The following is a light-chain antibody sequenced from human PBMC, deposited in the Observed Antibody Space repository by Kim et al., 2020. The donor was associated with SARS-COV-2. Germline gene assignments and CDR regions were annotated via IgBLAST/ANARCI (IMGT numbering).Light chain of an antibody. J-gene: IGKJ1*01. V-gene: IGKV2-30*02. Sequence: ASVSCRSSQSHLHIDGDTCLSWLQQKPGQSPRHLIYKVSNRDSGVPDRFSGSGSCTDFTLKISSVEAAEVGISYCMQTTHWPPWTFGRGTKVDIK. CDR1: QSHLHIDGDTC. CDR3: MQTTHWPPWT. CDR2: KVS.